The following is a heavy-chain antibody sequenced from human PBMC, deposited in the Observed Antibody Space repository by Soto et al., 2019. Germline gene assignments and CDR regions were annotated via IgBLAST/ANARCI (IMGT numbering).Heavy chain of an antibody. Sequence: QVQLAQSANEVKKPGASVRVSCKAAGYTFIRYGIAWVRQAPGQGLERMGWSSPDNDYTVYAQKMQGRVSMTADTSTRTEYMKLRGLRSDDTVVYYCARGGYYYSSWGKLSHYGLDVWGQGTSVSVSS. J-gene: IGHJ6*02. D-gene: IGHD3-10*01. V-gene: IGHV1-18*01. CDR1: GYTFIRYG. CDR2: SSPDNDYT. CDR3: ARGGYYYSSWGKLSHYGLDV.